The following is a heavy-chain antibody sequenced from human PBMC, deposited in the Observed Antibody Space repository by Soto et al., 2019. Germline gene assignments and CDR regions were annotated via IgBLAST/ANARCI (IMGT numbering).Heavy chain of an antibody. CDR1: GGSISSYY. J-gene: IGHJ5*02. CDR3: ARDGLVVGATPRGNWFDP. CDR2: VYYSGST. V-gene: IGHV4-59*01. Sequence: SETLSLTCTGSGGSISSYYWSWIRQPPGKGLEWIGYVYYSGSTNYNPSLKSRVTISVDTSKNQFSLKLSSVTAADTAVYYCARDGLVVGATPRGNWFDPWGQGTLVTVSS. D-gene: IGHD1-26*01.